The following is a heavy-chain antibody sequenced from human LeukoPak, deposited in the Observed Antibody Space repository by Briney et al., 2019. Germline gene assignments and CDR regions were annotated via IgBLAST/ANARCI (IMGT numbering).Heavy chain of an antibody. CDR3: ARDLDTAMVSDYFDY. CDR1: GYTFTSYG. CDR2: ISAYNGNT. V-gene: IGHV1-18*01. Sequence: ASVKVSCKASGYTFTSYGISWVRQAPGQGLEWMGWISAYNGNTNYAQKLQGRVTMTTDTSTSTAYMELRSLRSDDTAVYYCARDLDTAMVSDYFDYWGQGTLVTVSS. D-gene: IGHD5-18*01. J-gene: IGHJ4*02.